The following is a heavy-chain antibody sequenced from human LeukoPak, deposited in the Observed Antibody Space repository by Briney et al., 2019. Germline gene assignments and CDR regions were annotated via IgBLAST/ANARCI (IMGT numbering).Heavy chain of an antibody. J-gene: IGHJ5*02. D-gene: IGHD3-10*01. CDR2: IYNSGTT. CDR1: GGSISITNW. V-gene: IGHV4-4*02. Sequence: SETLSLTCAVSGGSISITNWWTWVRQPPGQGPEWIGEIYNSGTTNYNPSLKSRVTISLDKSKNQFSLTLSYVTAADTAVYYCARVRLWFGEMGSFNWFDPWGQGTLVTVSS. CDR3: ARVRLWFGEMGSFNWFDP.